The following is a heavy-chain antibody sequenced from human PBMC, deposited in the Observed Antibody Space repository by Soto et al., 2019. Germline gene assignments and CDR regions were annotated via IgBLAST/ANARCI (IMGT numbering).Heavy chain of an antibody. D-gene: IGHD6-19*01. CDR2: IYYSGST. CDR1: GGSISSSSYY. CDR3: ARQAWQWLVFGAPVIDY. Sequence: SETLSLTCTVSGGSISSSSYYWGWIRQPPGKGLEWIGSIYYSGSTYYNPSLKSRVTISVDTSKNQFSLKLSSVTAADTAVYYCARQAWQWLVFGAPVIDYWGQGTLVTVSS. V-gene: IGHV4-39*01. J-gene: IGHJ4*02.